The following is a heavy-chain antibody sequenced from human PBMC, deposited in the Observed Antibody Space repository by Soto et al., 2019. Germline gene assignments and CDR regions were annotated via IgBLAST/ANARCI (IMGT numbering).Heavy chain of an antibody. J-gene: IGHJ4*02. D-gene: IGHD6-19*01. CDR2: ISGSGGST. V-gene: IGHV3-23*01. CDR1: GFTFSSYA. Sequence: GGSLRLSCAASGFTFSSYAMSWVRQAPGKGLEWVSAISGSGGSTYYADSVKGRFTISRDNSKNTLYLQMNSLRAEDTVVYYCAKDRAAGNKSGWRLGYWGQGTLVTVSS. CDR3: AKDRAAGNKSGWRLGY.